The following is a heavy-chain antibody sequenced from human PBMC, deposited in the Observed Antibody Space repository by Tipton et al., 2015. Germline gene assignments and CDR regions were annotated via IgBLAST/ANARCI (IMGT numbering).Heavy chain of an antibody. CDR1: GFTFSSYA. CDR2: ISGSGGST. Sequence: GSLRLSCAASGFTFSSYAMSWVRQAPGKGLEWVSTISGSGGSTYYADSVKGRFTISRDNSKNTLYLQMNSLTAEDTALYYCAKRGVAGIPFDYWGQGTLVTVSS. D-gene: IGHD6-19*01. J-gene: IGHJ4*02. V-gene: IGHV3-23*01. CDR3: AKRGVAGIPFDY.